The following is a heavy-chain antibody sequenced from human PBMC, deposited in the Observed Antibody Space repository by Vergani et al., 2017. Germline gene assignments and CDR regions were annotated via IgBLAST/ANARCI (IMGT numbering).Heavy chain of an antibody. CDR3: ARERNAYYDFWSGYYTQYYFDY. J-gene: IGHJ4*02. Sequence: EVQVVESGGGLIKPGGSLRLSCVVSGITFKNAWINWVRQAPGKGLEWVSGINWNGGSTGYADSVKGRFTISRDNAKNSLYLQMNSLRAEDTALYYCARERNAYYDFWSGYYTQYYFDYWGQGTLVTVSS. D-gene: IGHD3-3*01. CDR2: INWNGGST. CDR1: GITFKNAW. V-gene: IGHV3-20*04.